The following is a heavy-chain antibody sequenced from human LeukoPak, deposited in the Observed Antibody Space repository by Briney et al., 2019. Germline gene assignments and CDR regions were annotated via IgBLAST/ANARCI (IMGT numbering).Heavy chain of an antibody. V-gene: IGHV3-9*01. J-gene: IGHJ4*02. CDR2: ISWNSGTI. CDR1: GFTFDDYA. D-gene: IGHD2-2*01. CDR3: ARAAGAVPAAPYGHFDN. Sequence: SLRLSCVVSGFTFDDYAMHWVRQPPGKGLEWVSAISWNSGTIVYGDSVKGRFTISRDNAKKSLYLQMDSLGVEDTALYYCARAAGAVPAAPYGHFDNWGQGILVTVSS.